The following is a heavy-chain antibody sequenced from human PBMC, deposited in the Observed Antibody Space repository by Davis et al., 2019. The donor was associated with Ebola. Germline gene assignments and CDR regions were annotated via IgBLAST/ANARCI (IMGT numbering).Heavy chain of an antibody. J-gene: IGHJ4*02. CDR3: ARGYCSRGVCSETY. CDR1: GGSISSYY. Sequence: MPSETLSLTCTVSGGSISSYYWTWIRQPPGKGLEWIGYIHYSGSTNYNPSLKSRVTISVDTSKNQFSLKLSSVTAAYTAVYYCARGYCSRGVCSETYWGQGTLVTVSS. V-gene: IGHV4-59*01. D-gene: IGHD2-8*01. CDR2: IHYSGST.